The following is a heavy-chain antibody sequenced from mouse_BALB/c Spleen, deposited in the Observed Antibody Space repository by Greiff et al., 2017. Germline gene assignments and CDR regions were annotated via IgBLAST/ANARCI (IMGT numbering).Heavy chain of an antibody. J-gene: IGHJ2*01. D-gene: IGHD1-1*01. CDR2: IYPGDGDT. CDR1: GYAFSSYW. V-gene: IGHV1-80*01. CDR3: ARIYYGSNYFDY. Sequence: VQLQQSGAELVRPGSSVKISCKASGYAFSSYWMNWVKQRPGQGLEWIGQIYPGDGDTNYNGKFKGKATLTADKSSSTAYMQLSSLTSEDSAVYFCARIYYGSNYFDYWGQGTTLTVSS.